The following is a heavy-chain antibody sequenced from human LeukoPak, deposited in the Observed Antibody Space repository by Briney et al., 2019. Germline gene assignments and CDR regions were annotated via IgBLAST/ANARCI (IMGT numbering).Heavy chain of an antibody. V-gene: IGHV4-34*01. CDR1: GGSFSGYY. CDR2: VNHSGST. Sequence: SETLSLTCAVYGGSFSGYYWSWIRQPPGKGLEWIGEVNHSGSTNYNPSLKSRVTISVDTSKNQFSLKLSSVTAADTAVYYCARYGGYYYGAHYWGQGTPVTVSS. D-gene: IGHD3-22*01. J-gene: IGHJ4*02. CDR3: ARYGGYYYGAHY.